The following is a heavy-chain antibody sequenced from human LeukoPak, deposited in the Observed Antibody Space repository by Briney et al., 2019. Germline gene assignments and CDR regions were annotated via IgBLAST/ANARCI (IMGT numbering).Heavy chain of an antibody. J-gene: IGHJ5*02. Sequence: PGGSLILSCAASGFTFSSYSMNWVRQAPGKGLECVSYISSSGITICYADSVMGRFTISRDNAKNSLYLQMNSLRAEDTAVYYCARGDSSGYLAWGQGTLVTVSS. CDR2: ISSSGITI. CDR3: ARGDSSGYLA. CDR1: GFTFSSYS. D-gene: IGHD3-22*01. V-gene: IGHV3-48*04.